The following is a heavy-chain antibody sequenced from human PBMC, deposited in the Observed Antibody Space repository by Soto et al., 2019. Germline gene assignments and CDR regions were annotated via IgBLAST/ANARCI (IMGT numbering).Heavy chain of an antibody. CDR2: IGPDGSST. CDR1: GYTFSSHW. CDR3: ARDNNCSYDY. V-gene: IGHV3-74*01. J-gene: IGHJ4*02. D-gene: IGHD1-1*01. Sequence: GGSLRLSRSASGYTFSSHWMHGVRQAPGKGLVWVSHIGPDGSSTRDADSVQGRFTISRDNARNTLYLQMNSLRDEDTAVYYCARDNNCSYDYWGQGLLVTVYS.